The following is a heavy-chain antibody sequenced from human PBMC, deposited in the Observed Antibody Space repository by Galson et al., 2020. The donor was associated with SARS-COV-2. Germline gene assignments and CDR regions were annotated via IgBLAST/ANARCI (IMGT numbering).Heavy chain of an antibody. CDR3: ARPGLGHSCAMGDT. CDR1: GDSISTSAYY. Sequence: SETLSLTCSVSGDSISTSAYYWGWIRQPPGKGLEYIGSIHRSGSTNYNPSLKSRVTISVDTSRNEFSLKLISVTAADSAVYYCARPGLGHSCAMGDTWGQGTMVTVSS. CDR2: IHRSGST. V-gene: IGHV4-39*01. D-gene: IGHD3-16*01. J-gene: IGHJ3*01.